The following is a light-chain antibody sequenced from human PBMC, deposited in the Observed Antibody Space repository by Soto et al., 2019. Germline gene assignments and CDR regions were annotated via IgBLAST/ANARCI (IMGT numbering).Light chain of an antibody. CDR2: GND. Sequence: VLTQPPSASGTPGQRVIISCSGSSSNFGGNTANWYQQFPGTAPKVLIYGNDQRPSGVPDRFSGSKSGTSASLAISGLQSEDEADYYCAAWDDRLNGWVFGGGTKLTVL. CDR3: AAWDDRLNGWV. J-gene: IGLJ3*02. CDR1: SSNFGGNT. V-gene: IGLV1-44*01.